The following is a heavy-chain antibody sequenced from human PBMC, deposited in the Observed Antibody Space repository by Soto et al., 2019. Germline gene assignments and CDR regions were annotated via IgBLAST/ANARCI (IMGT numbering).Heavy chain of an antibody. Sequence: QVQLQESGPGLVKPSETLSLTCTVSGGSISGYYWTWIRQSPGKGLGWIGHIYYSGSTKYNPSLKRRIITSVDKTKNQFSLRLSSVTAADTAVYYCAMAETTLYSGFDPWGQGTLVTVSS. J-gene: IGHJ5*02. CDR1: GGSISGYY. D-gene: IGHD4-4*01. CDR2: IYYSGST. V-gene: IGHV4-59*12. CDR3: AMAETTLYSGFDP.